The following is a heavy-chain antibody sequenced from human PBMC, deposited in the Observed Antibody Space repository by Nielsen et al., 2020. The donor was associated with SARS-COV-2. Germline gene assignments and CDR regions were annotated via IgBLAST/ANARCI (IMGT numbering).Heavy chain of an antibody. J-gene: IGHJ3*02. CDR1: GYTFTGYY. CDR2: INPNSGGT. D-gene: IGHD1-26*01. CDR3: AAHSGSYGSRPLDAFAI. Sequence: ASVKVSCKASGYTFTGYYMHWVRQAPGQGLEWMGWINPNSGGTNYAQKFQGWVTMTRDTSISTAYMELSRLRSDDTAVYYCAAHSGSYGSRPLDAFAIWGPGPLVPVSS. V-gene: IGHV1-2*04.